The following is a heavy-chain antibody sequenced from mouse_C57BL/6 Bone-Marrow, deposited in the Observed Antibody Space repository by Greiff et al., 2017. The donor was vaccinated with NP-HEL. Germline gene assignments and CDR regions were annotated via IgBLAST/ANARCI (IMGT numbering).Heavy chain of an antibody. J-gene: IGHJ1*03. Sequence: QVQLQQSGPELARPWASVKISCQAFYTFSRRVHFAIRDTNYWMQWVKQRPGKGLDWIGFIDPGNGDTNDNQKFKVKATLTTDNTSSTAYMQLSSLTSEDAAVYYCASIYYEYDKYFDVWGTGTTVTVSS. CDR1: YTFSRRVH. CDR2: GKGLDWIG. V-gene: IGHV1-87*01. D-gene: IGHD2-4*01. CDR3: SEDAAVYYCASIYYEYDKYFDV.